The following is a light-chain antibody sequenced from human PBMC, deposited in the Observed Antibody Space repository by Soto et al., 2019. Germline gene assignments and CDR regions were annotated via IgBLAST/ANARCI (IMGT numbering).Light chain of an antibody. CDR3: QQYNSSPFT. V-gene: IGKV1-5*03. CDR1: QSISSW. J-gene: IGKJ2*01. CDR2: KAS. Sequence: DIQMTQSPSTLSASVGDRVIITCRASQSISSWLAWYQQKPGKAPNLLIYKASSLESGVPSRFSGSGSGTEFTLTISSLQPDDFATYYCQQYNSSPFTFGQGTNLEIK.